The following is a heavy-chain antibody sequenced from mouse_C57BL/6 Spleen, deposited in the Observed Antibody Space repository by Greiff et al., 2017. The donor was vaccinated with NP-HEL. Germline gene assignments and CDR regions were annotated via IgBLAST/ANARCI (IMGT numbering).Heavy chain of an antibody. J-gene: IGHJ3*01. Sequence: EVQGVESGGGLVKPGGSLKLSCAASGFTFSSYAMSWVRQTPEKRLEWVATISDGGSYTYYPDNVKGRFTISRDNAKNNLYLQMSHLKSEDTAMYYCARGRTAPYWGQGTLVTVSA. CDR2: ISDGGSYT. D-gene: IGHD1-2*01. CDR1: GFTFSSYA. CDR3: ARGRTAPY. V-gene: IGHV5-4*01.